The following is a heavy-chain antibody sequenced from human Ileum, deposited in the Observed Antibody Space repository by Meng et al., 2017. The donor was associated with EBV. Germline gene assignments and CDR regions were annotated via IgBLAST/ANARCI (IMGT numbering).Heavy chain of an antibody. Sequence: QVQLVPSGAEVKKPGASVKVSCKASGYTFTNYAISRVRQATGQGLEWMGWMNPKTGTAHYAQKLQGRVSMTRDTSITTAYMELSSLTSEDTAVYYCVRTLERGDYWGQGTLVTVSS. CDR2: MNPKTGTA. CDR1: GYTFTNYA. CDR3: VRTLERGDY. D-gene: IGHD5-24*01. V-gene: IGHV1-8*01. J-gene: IGHJ4*02.